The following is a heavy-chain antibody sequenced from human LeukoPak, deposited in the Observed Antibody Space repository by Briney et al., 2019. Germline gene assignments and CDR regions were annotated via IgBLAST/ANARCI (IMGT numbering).Heavy chain of an antibody. CDR2: MNLNSGNT. CDR3: ARSNPVLYCSSTSCYVPWWPSNYYYYGMDV. D-gene: IGHD2-2*01. J-gene: IGHJ6*02. Sequence: ASVKVSCKASGYTFTSCDINWVRQATGQGLEWMGWMNLNSGNTGYALKFQGRVTMTRNTSISTAYMELSSLRSEDTAVYYCARSNPVLYCSSTSCYVPWWPSNYYYYGMDVWGQGTTVTVSS. CDR1: GYTFTSCD. V-gene: IGHV1-8*01.